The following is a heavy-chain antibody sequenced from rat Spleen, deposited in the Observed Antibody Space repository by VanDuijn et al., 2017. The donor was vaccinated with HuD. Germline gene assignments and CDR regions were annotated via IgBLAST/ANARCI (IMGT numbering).Heavy chain of an antibody. J-gene: IGHJ1*01. CDR2: ISTGGGNT. CDR3: ARHGKDYSAYYWYFDF. D-gene: IGHD1-1*01. CDR1: GFTFSNYD. V-gene: IGHV5S13*01. Sequence: EVQLVESGGGLVQPGRSLKLSCAASGFTFSNYDMAWVRQAPTKGLEWIASISTGGGNTYYRDSGKGRFTISRDNAKNTQYLQMDSLRSEDTATYYCARHGKDYSAYYWYFDFWGPGTMVTVSS.